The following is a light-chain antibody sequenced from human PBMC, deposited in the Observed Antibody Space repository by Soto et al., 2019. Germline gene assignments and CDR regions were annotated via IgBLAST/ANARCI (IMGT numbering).Light chain of an antibody. V-gene: IGKV1-5*03. CDR3: QQYDTYSYT. Sequence: DIQMTQSPSTLSASVGDRVTITCRASQSIGSWLAWSQQKPGKAPKVLIYKASSLESGVPSRFSGSGSGTQFTLTISSLQPDDFATYYCQQYDTYSYTFGQGTRLEIK. CDR1: QSIGSW. CDR2: KAS. J-gene: IGKJ2*01.